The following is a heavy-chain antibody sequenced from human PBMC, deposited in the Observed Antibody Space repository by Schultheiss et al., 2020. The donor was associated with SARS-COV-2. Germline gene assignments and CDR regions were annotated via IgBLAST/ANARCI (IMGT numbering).Heavy chain of an antibody. V-gene: IGHV3-30*04. CDR1: GFTFSSYA. D-gene: IGHD3/OR15-3a*01. Sequence: GGSLRLSCAASGFTFSSYAMHWVRQAPGKGLEWVAVISYDGRNKYYADYVKGRFTISRDNSKNTLYLQMNSLRAEDTAVYYCAGDWTSLGYFHHWGQGTLVTVSS. CDR3: AGDWTSLGYFHH. J-gene: IGHJ1*01. CDR2: ISYDGRNK.